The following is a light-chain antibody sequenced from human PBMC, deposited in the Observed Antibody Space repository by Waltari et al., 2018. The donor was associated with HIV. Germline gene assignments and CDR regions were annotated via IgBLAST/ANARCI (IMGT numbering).Light chain of an antibody. J-gene: IGKJ1*01. CDR1: QNVTGNY. CDR3: QQYGTSPWT. V-gene: IGKV3-20*01. Sequence: EIDLTQSPGTLSLSPGERVTLSCRASQNVTGNYLAWYQHKFGQAPRLLIYGASSRATGIPGRFSGSGSATDFTLTIDRLEAEDFAVYYCQQYGTSPWTFGQGTNVEIK. CDR2: GAS.